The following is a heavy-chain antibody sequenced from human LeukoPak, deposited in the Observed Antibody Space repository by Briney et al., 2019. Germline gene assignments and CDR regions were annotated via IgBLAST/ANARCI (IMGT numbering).Heavy chain of an antibody. V-gene: IGHV3-7*01. CDR3: ATYDFWSGFGLGN. J-gene: IGHJ4*02. CDR2: INQYGSES. CDR1: GFTFSSYW. D-gene: IGHD3-3*01. Sequence: GGSLRLSCAASGFTFSSYWMSWVRQAPGKGLEWLVNINQYGSESYSVDSVKGPFTISRDNTKNSLYLQMSSLRAEDAAVYYCATYDFWSGFGLGNWGQGTLVTVSS.